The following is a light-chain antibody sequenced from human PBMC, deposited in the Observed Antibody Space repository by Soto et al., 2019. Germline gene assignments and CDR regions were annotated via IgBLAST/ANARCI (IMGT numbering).Light chain of an antibody. CDR2: DST. J-gene: IGKJ5*01. V-gene: IGKV3-11*01. Sequence: EIVLTQSPGTLSLSPGERATLSCRASQSIHTSLAWYQQKFGKPPRLVIYDSTLRANGVPDRFGGSRSGTEFTLTINSLEPEDFAVYYCQQRNVWPPITFGQGTRLE. CDR1: QSIHTS. CDR3: QQRNVWPPIT.